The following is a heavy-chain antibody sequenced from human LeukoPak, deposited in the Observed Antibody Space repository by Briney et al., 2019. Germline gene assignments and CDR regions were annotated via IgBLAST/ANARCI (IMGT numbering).Heavy chain of an antibody. CDR2: IKEDGTET. J-gene: IGHJ4*02. Sequence: PGGSLRLSCAASGFMFSSNWMSWVRLAPGKGLEWVANIKEDGTETYYVDSVKGRFTISRDNAKNSLCLQMNSLRVEDTAVYYCVKEGRSLQTYWGQGTLVTVSS. V-gene: IGHV3-7*03. CDR3: VKEGRSLQTY. CDR1: GFMFSSNW. D-gene: IGHD5-24*01.